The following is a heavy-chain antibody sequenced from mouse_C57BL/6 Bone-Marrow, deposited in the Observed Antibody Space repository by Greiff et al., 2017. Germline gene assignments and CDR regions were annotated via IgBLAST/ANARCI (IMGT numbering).Heavy chain of an antibody. Sequence: QVQLQQSGAELARPGASVKLSCKASGYTFTSYGISWVKQRPGQGLEWIGEIYPRSGNTYYNEKFKGKATLTADKSSSTAYMELRSLTSEDSAVYFCARSLGVTGWYFDVWGTGTTVTVSS. J-gene: IGHJ1*03. CDR1: GYTFTSYG. D-gene: IGHD2-5*01. V-gene: IGHV1-81*01. CDR2: IYPRSGNT. CDR3: ARSLGVTGWYFDV.